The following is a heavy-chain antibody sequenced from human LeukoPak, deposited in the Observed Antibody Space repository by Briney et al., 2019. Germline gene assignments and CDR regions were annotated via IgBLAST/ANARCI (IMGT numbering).Heavy chain of an antibody. Sequence: GASVKVSCKASGYTFTGCYMHWVRQAPGQGLEWMGWINPNSGGTNYAQRFQGRVTMTEDTSTDTAYMELSSLRSEDTAVYYCATVVGILREYYDRGEDLAFDYWGQGTLVTVSS. V-gene: IGHV1-2*02. CDR1: GYTFTGCY. J-gene: IGHJ4*02. CDR2: INPNSGGT. D-gene: IGHD3-22*01. CDR3: ATVVGILREYYDRGEDLAFDY.